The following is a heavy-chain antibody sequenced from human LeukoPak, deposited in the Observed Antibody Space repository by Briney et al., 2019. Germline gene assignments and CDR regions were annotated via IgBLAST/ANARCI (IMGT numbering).Heavy chain of an antibody. D-gene: IGHD1-26*01. CDR3: AKDQGSGSFYFDY. J-gene: IGHJ4*02. V-gene: IGHV3-23*01. CDR2: LSGNAGRP. CDR1: GFTFISYA. Sequence: GGSLRLSCAASGFTFISYAMSWVRQAPGKGLEWVSSLSGNAGRPYYADSVKGRFTISRDNSKNTLYLQMNSLRAEDTAVYYCAKDQGSGSFYFDYWGQGTLVTVSS.